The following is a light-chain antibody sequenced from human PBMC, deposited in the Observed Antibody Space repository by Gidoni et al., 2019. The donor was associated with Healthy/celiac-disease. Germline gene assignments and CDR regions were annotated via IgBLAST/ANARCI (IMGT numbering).Light chain of an antibody. J-gene: IGKJ1*01. CDR1: QAVSNSY. V-gene: IGKV3-20*01. Sequence: PGTLSLSPGERATLSCRARQAVSNSYLAWYVQKPGQAPRLLIYGASNRATGTPDRFSGSGSGTDFTLTISRLEPEDVATYYCQQYGSSSGAFGQGTKVEIK. CDR2: GAS. CDR3: QQYGSSSGA.